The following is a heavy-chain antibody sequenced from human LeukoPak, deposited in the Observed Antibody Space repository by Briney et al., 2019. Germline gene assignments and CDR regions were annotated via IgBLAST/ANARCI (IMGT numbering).Heavy chain of an antibody. V-gene: IGHV4-59*01. CDR2: IYYSGST. CDR1: GGSFSGYY. CDR3: ARDYRSNCSGGSCYFSASWYFDL. J-gene: IGHJ2*01. Sequence: SETLSLTCAVYGGSFSGYYWSWIRQPPGKGLEWIGYIYYSGSTNYNPSLKSRVTISVDTSKNQFSLKLSSVTAADTAVYYCARDYRSNCSGGSCYFSASWYFDLWGRGTLVTVSS. D-gene: IGHD2-15*01.